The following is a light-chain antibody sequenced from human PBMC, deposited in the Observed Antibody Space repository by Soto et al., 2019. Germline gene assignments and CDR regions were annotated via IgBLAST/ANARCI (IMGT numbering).Light chain of an antibody. J-gene: IGKJ1*01. Sequence: IQMTQSPSTLSAYVGDRVTITCRARHHIERWMAWYQQKRGRAPSLLIFDATTLHSGVPSRFSGDGSGTEFALTITGRQPDDFASYNCQQFAKSSTFGQGTTVEIK. CDR3: QQFAKSST. CDR2: DAT. V-gene: IGKV1-5*01. CDR1: HHIERW.